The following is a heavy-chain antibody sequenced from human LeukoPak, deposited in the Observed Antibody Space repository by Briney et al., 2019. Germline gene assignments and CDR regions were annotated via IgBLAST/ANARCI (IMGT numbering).Heavy chain of an antibody. D-gene: IGHD3-3*01. CDR1: GLTFNSYW. V-gene: IGHV3-74*01. Sequence: GGSLRLSCAASGLTFNSYWMPWVRQAPGKGLVWVSRIDEDGKTIDYADSVKGRFTISRDNAKDTLYLQMSSLRDEDTAVSYCVSDLCGGDDQWGRGTLVTVSS. J-gene: IGHJ5*02. CDR3: VSDLCGGDDQ. CDR2: IDEDGKTI.